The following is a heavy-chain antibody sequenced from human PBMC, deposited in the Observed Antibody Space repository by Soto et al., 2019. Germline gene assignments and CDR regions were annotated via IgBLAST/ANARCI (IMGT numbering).Heavy chain of an antibody. CDR1: GGSISSYY. CDR2: IYYSGST. D-gene: IGHD3-22*01. J-gene: IGHJ5*02. CDR3: ARDFFDSSDYTTNWFDP. Sequence: SETLSLTCTVSGGSISSYYWSWIRQPPGKGLGWIGYIYYSGSTNYNPSLKSRVTISVDTSKNQFSLKLTSVTAADAALYYCARDFFDSSDYTTNWFDPWGQGTLVTVS. V-gene: IGHV4-59*08.